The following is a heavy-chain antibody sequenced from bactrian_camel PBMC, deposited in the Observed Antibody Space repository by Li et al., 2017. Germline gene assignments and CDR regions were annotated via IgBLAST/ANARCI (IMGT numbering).Heavy chain of an antibody. D-gene: IGHD8*01. J-gene: IGHJ4*01. CDR3: AASIPCLPNWNETRTYNY. V-gene: IGHV3S59*01. Sequence: VQLVESGGGSVQAGGSLRLSCAASGYTYNTCSMGWFRQAPGKEREGVAAFRRYSGTTFYADSVKGRFTISQDNAKTTLYLQMNSLKPEDTAVYYCAASIPCLPNWNETRTYNYWGQGTQVTVS. CDR1: GYTYNTCS. CDR2: FRRYSGTT.